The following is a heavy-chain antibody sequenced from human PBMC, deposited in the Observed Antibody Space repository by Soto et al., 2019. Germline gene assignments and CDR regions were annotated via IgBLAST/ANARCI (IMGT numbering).Heavy chain of an antibody. CDR1: GGSISSYY. CDR2: IYYSGST. Sequence: SETLSLTCTVSGGSISSYYWSWIRQPPGKGLEWIGYIYYSGSTNYNPSLKSRVTISVDTSKNQFSLKLSSVTAADTAVYYCARHALNYDFWSGSPYYFDYWGQGTLVTVSS. D-gene: IGHD3-3*01. V-gene: IGHV4-59*08. J-gene: IGHJ4*02. CDR3: ARHALNYDFWSGSPYYFDY.